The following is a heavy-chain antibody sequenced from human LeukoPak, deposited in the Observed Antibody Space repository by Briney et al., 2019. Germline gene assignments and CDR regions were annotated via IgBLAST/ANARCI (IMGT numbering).Heavy chain of an antibody. V-gene: IGHV1-69*01. D-gene: IGHD1-26*01. Sequence: ASVKVSCKASGGTFSSYATSWVRQAPGQGLEWMGGIIPIFGTANYAQKFQGRVTITADESTSTAYMELSSLRSEDTAVYYCAREGVPYSGDFDYWGQGTLVTVSS. CDR1: GGTFSSYA. CDR2: IIPIFGTA. J-gene: IGHJ4*02. CDR3: AREGVPYSGDFDY.